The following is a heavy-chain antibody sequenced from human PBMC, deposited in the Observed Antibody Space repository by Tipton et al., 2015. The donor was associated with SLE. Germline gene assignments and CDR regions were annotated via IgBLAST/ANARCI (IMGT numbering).Heavy chain of an antibody. J-gene: IGHJ3*01. V-gene: IGHV4-38-2*02. D-gene: IGHD6-13*01. Sequence: TLSLTCAVSDYSIRRGYYWGWLRRPPGRGLGWIGNIYHSGITNYNPSLKSRVTISLDTSKNQFSLKVDSVTAADTAVYFCARESRYSSNWLNAFDVWGQGTMVTFSS. CDR1: DYSIRRGYY. CDR3: ARESRYSSNWLNAFDV. CDR2: IYHSGIT.